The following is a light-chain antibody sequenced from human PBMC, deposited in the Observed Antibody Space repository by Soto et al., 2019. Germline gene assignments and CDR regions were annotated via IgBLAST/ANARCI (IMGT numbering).Light chain of an antibody. CDR3: SSYTSSSTPVV. J-gene: IGLJ2*01. Sequence: QSVLTQPRSVSGSPGQSVTISCTGTSSDVGGYNYVSWYQQHPGKAPKLMIYDVSKRPSGVSNRFSGSKSGNTASLTISGLQAEDEADYYCSSYTSSSTPVVFGGGTKVTVL. V-gene: IGLV2-14*01. CDR2: DVS. CDR1: SSDVGGYNY.